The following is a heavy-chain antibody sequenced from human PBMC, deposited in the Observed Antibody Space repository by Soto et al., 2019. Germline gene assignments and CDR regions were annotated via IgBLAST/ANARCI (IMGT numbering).Heavy chain of an antibody. Sequence: QVQLVLSGAEVKKHGASVKVSCKACGYTFSTYPMHWVRQAPGQRLEWMGWIIAGNGNTKYAQTFQDRITITRDTSASTAYMELSSLRSEDTAVYYCARADYGAHFDYWGQGTLVTVSS. CDR1: GYTFSTYP. CDR2: IIAGNGNT. D-gene: IGHD4-17*01. J-gene: IGHJ4*02. CDR3: ARADYGAHFDY. V-gene: IGHV1-3*01.